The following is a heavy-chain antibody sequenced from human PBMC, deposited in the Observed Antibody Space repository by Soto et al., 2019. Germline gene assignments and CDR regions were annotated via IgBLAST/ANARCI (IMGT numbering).Heavy chain of an antibody. Sequence: PGGSLRLSCAWSGFPFRSYGMQWVRQTPGEGLEWVAAISSDGSKQFYGDSAKGRFTISRDNSREMFYLQMDGLRVADTAVYYCANGDPAAGPAQHWGQGTQVTVSS. J-gene: IGHJ1*01. CDR2: ISSDGSKQ. CDR3: ANGDPAAGPAQH. D-gene: IGHD6-25*01. V-gene: IGHV3-33*05. CDR1: GFPFRSYG.